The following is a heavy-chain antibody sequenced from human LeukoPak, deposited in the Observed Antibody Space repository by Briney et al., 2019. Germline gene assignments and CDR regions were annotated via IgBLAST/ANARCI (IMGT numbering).Heavy chain of an antibody. J-gene: IGHJ4*02. V-gene: IGHV4-30-2*01. CDR3: ARGLDSSSWYIYDY. CDR2: IYHSGST. CDR1: SVSISTPGYY. D-gene: IGHD6-13*01. Sequence: SETLSLTCTVSSVSISTPGYYWSWIRQPPGKGLEWIGYIYHSGSTYYNPSLKSRVTISVDRSKNQFSLKLTSVTAADTAVYYCARGLDSSSWYIYDYWGQGTLVTVSS.